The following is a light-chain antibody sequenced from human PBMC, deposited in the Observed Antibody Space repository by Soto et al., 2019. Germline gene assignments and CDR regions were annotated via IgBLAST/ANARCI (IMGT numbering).Light chain of an antibody. Sequence: DIQMTQSPSTLSAPLGDRATITCRASQTISTWLAWYQQKPGQAPTLLIYDSFTLKSGVPSRFSGSGSGTDFTLAISSLQPEDSATYYCLQDINYPWTFGRGTKVDIK. CDR3: LQDINYPWT. CDR1: QTISTW. CDR2: DSF. V-gene: IGKV1-5*01. J-gene: IGKJ1*01.